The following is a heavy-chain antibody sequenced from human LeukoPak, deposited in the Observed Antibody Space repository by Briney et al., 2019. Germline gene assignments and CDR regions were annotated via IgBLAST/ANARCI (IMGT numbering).Heavy chain of an antibody. CDR2: ITGSGDRT. D-gene: IGHD1-26*01. CDR3: AKDRSGATWDDAFDI. V-gene: IGHV3-23*01. Sequence: GGSLRLSCAPSGFTVSNNYMTWVRQAPGKGLEWVSAITGSGDRTYYADSVKGRFTISRDNSKNTLYLQMNSLRDEDTAVYYCAKDRSGATWDDAFDIWGQGTMVTVSS. J-gene: IGHJ3*02. CDR1: GFTVSNNY.